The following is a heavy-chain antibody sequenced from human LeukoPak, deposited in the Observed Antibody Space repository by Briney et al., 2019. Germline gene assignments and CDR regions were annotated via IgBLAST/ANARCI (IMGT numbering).Heavy chain of an antibody. J-gene: IGHJ4*02. Sequence: PGGSLRLSCAASGFTFSTYTMHWVRQAPGKGLEYVSVISCNGDITYYANSMKGRFTISRDNSKNTLYLQMGSLRPEDMAVYYCRAVAATNEVDYWGQGTLVTVSS. V-gene: IGHV3-64*01. CDR1: GFTFSTYT. D-gene: IGHD6-19*01. CDR3: RAVAATNEVDY. CDR2: ISCNGDIT.